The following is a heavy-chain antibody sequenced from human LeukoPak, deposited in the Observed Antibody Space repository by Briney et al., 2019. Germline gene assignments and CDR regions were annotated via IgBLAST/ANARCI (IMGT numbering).Heavy chain of an antibody. CDR3: AGDVPHNWFDT. J-gene: IGHJ5*02. CDR1: GITFGNNW. V-gene: IGHV3-74*01. CDR2: INSDGGGA. Sequence: GGSLRLSCAATGITFGNNWMHWVRHGPGKGLVWISRINSDGGGAIYADSEKGRFTVSRDNAKNTLYLQMNSLRAEDTAVYYCAGDVPHNWFDTWGQGTLVTVSS.